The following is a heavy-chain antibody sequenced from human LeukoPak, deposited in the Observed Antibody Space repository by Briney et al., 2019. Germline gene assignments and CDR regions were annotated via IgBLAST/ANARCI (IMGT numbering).Heavy chain of an antibody. J-gene: IGHJ4*02. CDR3: ARVSSGGRENDY. D-gene: IGHD3-22*01. V-gene: IGHV3-66*01. CDR1: GFTFNTYT. Sequence: PGGSLRLSCAASGFTFNTYTMHWVRQAPGKGLEWVSVIYSGGSTYYADSVKGRFTIFRDSSKNTLYLQMNSLRAEDTGVYYCARVSSGGRENDYWGQGTLVTVSS. CDR2: IYSGGST.